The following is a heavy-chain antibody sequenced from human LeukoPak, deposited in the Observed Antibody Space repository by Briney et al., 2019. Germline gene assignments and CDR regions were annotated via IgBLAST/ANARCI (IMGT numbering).Heavy chain of an antibody. D-gene: IGHD4-23*01. J-gene: IGHJ4*02. CDR3: ARSHSPGGNPDY. V-gene: IGHV1-2*02. Sequence: ASVKVSCKASGYTFTGYYMHWVRQAPGQGLEWMGWINPNSGGTNYAQKFQGRVTMTRDTSISTAYMELSRLGSDDTAVYYCARSHSPGGNPDYWGQGTLVTVSS. CDR2: INPNSGGT. CDR1: GYTFTGYY.